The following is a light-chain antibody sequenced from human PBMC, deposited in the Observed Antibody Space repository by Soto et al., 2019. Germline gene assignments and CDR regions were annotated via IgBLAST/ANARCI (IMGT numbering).Light chain of an antibody. CDR1: SSNIGAGYD. V-gene: IGLV1-40*01. Sequence: QSALTKPPSVSGAPGQRVTISCTGSSSNIGAGYDVHWYQQLPGTAPKLLIYGNSNRPSGVPDRFSGSKSGTSASLAITGLQAEDEADYYCQSYDSSLREVFGGGTKLTVL. J-gene: IGLJ2*01. CDR3: QSYDSSLREV. CDR2: GNS.